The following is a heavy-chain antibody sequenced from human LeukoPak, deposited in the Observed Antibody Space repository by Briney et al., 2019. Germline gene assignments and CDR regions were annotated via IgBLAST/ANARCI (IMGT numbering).Heavy chain of an antibody. J-gene: IGHJ4*02. CDR3: ARGGRFGAVAGTMDY. Sequence: SQTLSLTCTVSGGSISSGSYYWSWIRQPAGKGLEWIGRTYTSGSTNYNPSLKSRVTISVDTSKNQFSLKLSSVTAADTAVYYCARGGRFGAVAGTMDYWGQGTLVTVSS. CDR1: GGSISSGSYY. CDR2: TYTSGST. D-gene: IGHD6-19*01. V-gene: IGHV4-61*02.